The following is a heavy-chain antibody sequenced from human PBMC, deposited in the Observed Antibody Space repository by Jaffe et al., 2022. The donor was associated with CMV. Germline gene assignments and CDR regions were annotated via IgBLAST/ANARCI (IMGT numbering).Heavy chain of an antibody. CDR1: GFTFSSYS. D-gene: IGHD5-12*01. CDR2: ISSSSSYI. V-gene: IGHV3-21*01. CDR3: ARGPRRDGYNWAFQ. J-gene: IGHJ4*02. Sequence: EVQLVESGGGLVKPGGSLRLSCAASGFTFSSYSMNWVRQAPGKGLEWVSSISSSSSYIYYADSVKGRFTISRDNAKNSLYLQMNSLRAEDTAVYYCARGPRRDGYNWAFQWGQGTLVTVSS.